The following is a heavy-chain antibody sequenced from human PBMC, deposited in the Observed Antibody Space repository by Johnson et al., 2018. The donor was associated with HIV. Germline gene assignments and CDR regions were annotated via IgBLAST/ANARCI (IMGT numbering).Heavy chain of an antibody. V-gene: IGHV3-23*04. Sequence: MQLVESAGGLVQPGGSLRLSCAASGFTFSSYAMSWVRQAPGKGLEWVSSISGSGGSTYYADSVKGQFTISRDNSKNTLYLQMSSLRAEDTAIYYCAKGRYSSSWYLAGAFDIWGQGTMVTVSS. CDR2: ISGSGGST. J-gene: IGHJ3*02. D-gene: IGHD6-13*01. CDR3: AKGRYSSSWYLAGAFDI. CDR1: GFTFSSYA.